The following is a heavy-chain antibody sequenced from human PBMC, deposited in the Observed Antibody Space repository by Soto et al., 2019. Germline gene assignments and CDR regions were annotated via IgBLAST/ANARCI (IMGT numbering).Heavy chain of an antibody. CDR2: INAGNGNT. D-gene: IGHD2-15*01. CDR1: GYTFTSYA. Sequence: EASVKVSCKASGYTFTSYAMHWVRQAPGQRLEWMGWINAGNGNTEYSQKFQGRVTITRDTSASTAYMELSSLRSEDTAVYYCARIEAAHYYYYYYGMDVWGQGTTVTVSS. CDR3: ARIEAAHYYYYYYGMDV. V-gene: IGHV1-3*01. J-gene: IGHJ6*02.